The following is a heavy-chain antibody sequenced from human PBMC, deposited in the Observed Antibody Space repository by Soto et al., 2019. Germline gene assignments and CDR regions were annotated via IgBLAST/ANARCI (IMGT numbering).Heavy chain of an antibody. D-gene: IGHD3-22*01. Sequence: GGSLRLSCAASGFTFSSYGMHWVRQAPGKGLEWVAVISYDGSNKYYADSVKGRFTISRDNSKNTLYQQMNSLRAEDTAVYYCAKVYDSSGYYLDYWGQGTLVTVSS. V-gene: IGHV3-30*18. CDR1: GFTFSSYG. CDR2: ISYDGSNK. J-gene: IGHJ4*02. CDR3: AKVYDSSGYYLDY.